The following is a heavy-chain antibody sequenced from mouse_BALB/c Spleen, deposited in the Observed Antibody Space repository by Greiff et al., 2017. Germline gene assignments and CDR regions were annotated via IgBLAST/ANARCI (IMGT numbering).Heavy chain of an antibody. CDR1: GFTFSSFG. D-gene: IGHD2-3*01. CDR2: ISSGSSTI. J-gene: IGHJ3*01. Sequence: DVKLVESGGGLVQPGGSLKLSCAASGFTFSSFGMHWVRQAPEKGLEWVAYISSGSSTIYYADTVKGRFTISRDNPKNTLFLQMTSLRSEDTAMYYCARAGDGYYAFAYWGQGTLVTVSA. V-gene: IGHV5-17*02. CDR3: ARAGDGYYAFAY.